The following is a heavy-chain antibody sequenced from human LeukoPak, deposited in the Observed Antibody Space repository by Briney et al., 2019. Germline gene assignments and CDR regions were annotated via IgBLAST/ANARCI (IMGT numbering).Heavy chain of an antibody. D-gene: IGHD3-22*01. CDR1: GYTLTELS. J-gene: IGHJ1*01. Sequence: ASVKVSCKVSGYTLTELSMHWVRQAPGKGLEWMGGFDPEDGETIYAQKFQGRVTMTEDTSTDTAYMELSSVTAADTAVYFCARADYYYDSSGYQPKYFQHWGQGTLVTVPS. V-gene: IGHV1-24*01. CDR3: ARADYYYDSSGYQPKYFQH. CDR2: FDPEDGET.